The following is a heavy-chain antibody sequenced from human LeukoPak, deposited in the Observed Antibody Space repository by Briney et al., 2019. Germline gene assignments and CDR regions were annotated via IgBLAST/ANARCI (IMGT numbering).Heavy chain of an antibody. CDR3: AREATVTSLDY. D-gene: IGHD4-17*01. J-gene: IGHJ4*02. CDR1: GGSISSGDSY. CDR2: IHYSGST. Sequence: SETLSLTCTVSGGSISSGDSYWSWIRQPPGKGLEWIGYIHYSGSTYYNPSLKSRATISIDTSKNQFSLKLSSVTAADTAVYYCAREATVTSLDYWGQGTLVTVSS. V-gene: IGHV4-30-4*01.